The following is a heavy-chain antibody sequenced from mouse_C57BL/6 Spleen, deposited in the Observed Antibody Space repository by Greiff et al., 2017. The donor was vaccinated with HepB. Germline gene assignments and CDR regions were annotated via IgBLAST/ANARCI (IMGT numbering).Heavy chain of an antibody. CDR1: GYTFTSYW. J-gene: IGHJ3*01. CDR3: ARRTTVVAPFAY. V-gene: IGHV1-61*01. CDR2: IYPSDSET. D-gene: IGHD1-1*01. Sequence: QVQLQQPGAELVRPGSSVKLSCKASGYTFTSYWMDWVKQRPGQGLEWIGNIYPSDSETHYNQKFKDKATLTVDKSSSTAYMQLSSLTSEDSAVYYCARRTTVVAPFAYWGQGTLVTVSA.